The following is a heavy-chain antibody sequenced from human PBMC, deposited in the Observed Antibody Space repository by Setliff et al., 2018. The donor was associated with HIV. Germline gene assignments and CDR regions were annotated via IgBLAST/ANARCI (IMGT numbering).Heavy chain of an antibody. Sequence: GGSLRLSCAASGFTFDDYAMHWVRQAPGKGLEWVSGISWNSGSIGYADSVKGRFTISRDNAKNSLYLQMNSLRAEDMALYYCAKATTPYRSGLPDYWGQGTLVTVS. D-gene: IGHD6-19*01. CDR1: GFTFDDYA. CDR3: AKATTPYRSGLPDY. CDR2: ISWNSGSI. V-gene: IGHV3-9*03. J-gene: IGHJ4*02.